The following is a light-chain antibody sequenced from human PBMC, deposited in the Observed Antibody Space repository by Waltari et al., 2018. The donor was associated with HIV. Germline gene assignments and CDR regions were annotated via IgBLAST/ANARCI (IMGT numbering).Light chain of an antibody. CDR3: QQYDNWPPFT. Sequence: EVVMTQSPATLSVSSGARTTLSCRASQSVGNNLAWYQHKPGQAPRLLIYGASTRATGVPARFSGSGSGTDFTLTISSLQSEDFAVYFCQQYDNWPPFTFGQGTKLEIK. V-gene: IGKV3-15*01. CDR1: QSVGNN. CDR2: GAS. J-gene: IGKJ2*01.